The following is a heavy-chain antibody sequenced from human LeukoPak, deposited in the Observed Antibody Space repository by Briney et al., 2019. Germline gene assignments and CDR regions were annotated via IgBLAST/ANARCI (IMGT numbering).Heavy chain of an antibody. Sequence: GGSLRLSCAASGFTFSSYWMSWVRQAPGKGLEWVANIKQDGSEKYYVDSVKGRFTISRDNAKNSLYLQMNSLRAEDTAVYYCARGRFESNSDYDYWGQGTLVTVSS. V-gene: IGHV3-7*01. CDR3: ARGRFESNSDYDY. D-gene: IGHD4-11*01. J-gene: IGHJ4*02. CDR2: IKQDGSEK. CDR1: GFTFSSYW.